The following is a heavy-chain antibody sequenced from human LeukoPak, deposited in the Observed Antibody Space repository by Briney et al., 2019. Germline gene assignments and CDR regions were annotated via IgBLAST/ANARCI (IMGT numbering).Heavy chain of an antibody. CDR3: ASFRGGSWFDP. CDR1: GGSISNYS. CDR2: FYISGST. J-gene: IGHJ5*02. V-gene: IGHV4-4*09. Sequence: PSETLSLTCTVSGGSISNYSGSWIRQPPGKGLEWIGYFYISGSTNYHPSLKSRVTISVDTPKNQFSLKLSSVTAADTAIYYCASFRGGSWFDPWGQGTLVTVSS. D-gene: IGHD3-16*01.